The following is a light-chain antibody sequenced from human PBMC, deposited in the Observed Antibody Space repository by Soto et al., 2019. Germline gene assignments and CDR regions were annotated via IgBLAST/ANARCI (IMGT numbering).Light chain of an antibody. J-gene: IGKJ1*01. CDR1: QSVGSN. CDR2: HAS. CDR3: HQYNNWPPGT. V-gene: IGKV3-15*01. Sequence: EIVMTQSPATLSVSPGERATLSCRASQSVGSNLAWYQQKPGQAPRLLIYHASTRAAGGPARFSGSGSGTEFTHTISSLQSEDFAVYYCHQYNNWPPGTFGQGTKVEIK.